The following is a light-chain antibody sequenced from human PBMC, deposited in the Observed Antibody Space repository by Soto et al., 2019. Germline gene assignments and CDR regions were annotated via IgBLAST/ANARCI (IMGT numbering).Light chain of an antibody. Sequence: DIVMTQSPDSLAVSLGERATINCKSSQSVLSSSNNQNHLAWYQQKPGQPPRLLIYWASTRESGVPDRFSGGGFGTDFTLTISSLQAEDVAVYYCQQYYTTPLTFGGGTKVDIK. CDR1: QSVLSSSNNQNH. CDR2: WAS. J-gene: IGKJ4*01. V-gene: IGKV4-1*01. CDR3: QQYYTTPLT.